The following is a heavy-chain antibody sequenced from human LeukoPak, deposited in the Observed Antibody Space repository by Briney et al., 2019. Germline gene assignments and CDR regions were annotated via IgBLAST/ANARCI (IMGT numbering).Heavy chain of an antibody. Sequence: GASVKVSCKASGYTFTSYGITWVRQAPGQGLEWMGWISVYNGNTNYAQKFQGRVTMTTDTSTSTAYMELRSLKSDDTAVYYCARGIYMAFDIWGQGTMVTVSS. CDR1: GYTFTSYG. J-gene: IGHJ3*02. CDR2: ISVYNGNT. V-gene: IGHV1-18*01. D-gene: IGHD6-13*01. CDR3: ARGIYMAFDI.